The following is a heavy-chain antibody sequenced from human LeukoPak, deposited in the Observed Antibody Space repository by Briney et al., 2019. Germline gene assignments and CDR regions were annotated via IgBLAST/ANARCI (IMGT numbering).Heavy chain of an antibody. D-gene: IGHD5-18*01. CDR3: TSLNVDTAMVTTFRY. J-gene: IGHJ4*02. CDR1: GFTFSYAW. CDR2: IKSKNDGGTT. Sequence: GGSLRLSCAASGFTFSYAWMSWVRQAPGKGLEWVGRIKSKNDGGTTDYAAPVNGRFTISRDDSQNTLYLQMNSLKTEDTAVYFCTSLNVDTAMVTTFRYWGQGTLVTVSS. V-gene: IGHV3-15*01.